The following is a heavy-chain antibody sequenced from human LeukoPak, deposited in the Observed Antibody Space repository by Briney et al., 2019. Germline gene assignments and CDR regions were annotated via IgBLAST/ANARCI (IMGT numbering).Heavy chain of an antibody. CDR3: ARGALNWFDP. CDR2: IIPIFGTA. V-gene: IGHV1-69*13. J-gene: IGHJ5*02. CDR1: GYTFTTYD. Sequence: SVKVSCKVSGYTFTTYDINWVRQATGQGLEWMGGIIPIFGTANYAQKFQGRVTITADESTSTAYMELSSLRSEDTAVYYCARGALNWFDPWGQGTLVTVSS.